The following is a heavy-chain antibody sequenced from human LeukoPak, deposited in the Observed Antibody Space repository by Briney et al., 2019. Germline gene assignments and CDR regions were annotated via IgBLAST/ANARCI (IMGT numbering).Heavy chain of an antibody. Sequence: GRSLRLSCTGSGFIFSSYSMNWVRQAPGKGLEWISYISSHSSTIYYADSVRGRFNIPRDNDKKSVYLQMSSVRVEDTAVYYCARDGSAGSYLNWFDPWGQGTLVTVSS. CDR2: ISSHSSTI. CDR1: GFIFSSYS. J-gene: IGHJ5*02. CDR3: ARDGSAGSYLNWFDP. V-gene: IGHV3-48*01. D-gene: IGHD3-10*01.